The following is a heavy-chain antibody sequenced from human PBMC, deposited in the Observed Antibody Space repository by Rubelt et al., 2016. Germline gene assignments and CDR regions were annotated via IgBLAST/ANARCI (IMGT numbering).Heavy chain of an antibody. D-gene: IGHD5-18*01. J-gene: IGHJ4*02. Sequence: EVQLVQSGAEVKKPGESLKISCKGSGYSFTSYWIGWVRQMPGKGLEWMGIIYPGDSDTRSSPAFQVQVPIPADKSTSTAYLQWSSLKASDTAMYYCARLLQLWPFDYWGQGTLVTVSS. CDR2: IYPGDSDT. V-gene: IGHV5-51*01. CDR3: ARLLQLWPFDY. CDR1: GYSFTSYW.